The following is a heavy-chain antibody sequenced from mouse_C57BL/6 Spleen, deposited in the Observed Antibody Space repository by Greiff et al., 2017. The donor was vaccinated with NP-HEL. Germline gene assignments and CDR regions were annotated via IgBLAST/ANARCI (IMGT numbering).Heavy chain of an antibody. D-gene: IGHD4-1*01. V-gene: IGHV5-4*01. CDR2: ISDGGSYT. CDR1: GFTFSSYA. J-gene: IGHJ1*03. Sequence: DVKLVESGGGLVKPGGSLKLSCAASGFTFSSYAMSWVRQTPEKRLEWVATISDGGSYTYYPDNVKGRFTISRDNAKNNLYLQMSHLKSEDTAMYYCARDPGSNWENWYFDVWGTGTTVTVSS. CDR3: ARDPGSNWENWYFDV.